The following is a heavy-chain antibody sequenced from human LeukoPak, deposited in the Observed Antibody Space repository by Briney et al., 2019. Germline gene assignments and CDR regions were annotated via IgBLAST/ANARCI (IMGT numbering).Heavy chain of an antibody. D-gene: IGHD6-19*01. CDR2: ISSDGANI. Sequence: GGSLRLSCSASGFTFSTYHTHWVRQAPGKGLQYVSTISSDGANIYIADSVRDRFTISRDNAKHTLYLQMSSLRVEDTAIYYCYSSAWYGAFDVWGQRTMVTVSS. J-gene: IGHJ3*01. CDR3: YSSAWYGAFDV. CDR1: GFTFSTYH. V-gene: IGHV3-64D*09.